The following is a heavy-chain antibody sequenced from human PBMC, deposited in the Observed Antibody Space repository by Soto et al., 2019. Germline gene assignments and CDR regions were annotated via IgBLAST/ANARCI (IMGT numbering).Heavy chain of an antibody. CDR2: INHSGST. CDR3: ARIRRLGTAGWVSYGHRYVGW. CDR1: VGSFSGYS. J-gene: IGHJ4*02. V-gene: IGHV4-34*01. D-gene: IGHD3-16*01. Sequence: PSETLSLTCAVYVGSFSGYSWTWIRQPPGKGLEWIGEINHSGSTKYNPSLESRVTISLDTSKNHFSLKLSSVTAADTAVYYCARIRRLGTAGWVSYGHRYVGWWGGGT.